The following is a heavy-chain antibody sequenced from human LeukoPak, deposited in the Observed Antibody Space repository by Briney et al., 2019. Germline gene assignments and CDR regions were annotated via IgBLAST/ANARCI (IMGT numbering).Heavy chain of an antibody. Sequence: PGGSLRLSCAASGFTFSSYAMHWVRQAPGKGLEYVSAISSNGGSTYYANSVKGRFTISRDNSKNTLYLQMGSLRAEDMAVYYCARRAGSNWYMDYWGQGTLVTVSS. CDR1: GFTFSSYA. CDR2: ISSNGGST. V-gene: IGHV3-64*01. D-gene: IGHD6-13*01. J-gene: IGHJ4*02. CDR3: ARRAGSNWYMDY.